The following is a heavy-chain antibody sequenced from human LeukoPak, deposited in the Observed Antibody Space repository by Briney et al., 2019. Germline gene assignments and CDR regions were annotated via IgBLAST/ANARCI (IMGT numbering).Heavy chain of an antibody. CDR2: IYPGDSDT. V-gene: IGHV5-51*01. Sequence: GESLKISCKGSGYTFTSYWIGWVRQMPGKGLEWMGIIYPGDSDTRYSPSFQGQVTISADKSINTAYLQWSTLKASDTSMYYCARGYYSDSSGYLDYWGQGTLVTASS. J-gene: IGHJ4*02. D-gene: IGHD3-22*01. CDR1: GYTFTSYW. CDR3: ARGYYSDSSGYLDY.